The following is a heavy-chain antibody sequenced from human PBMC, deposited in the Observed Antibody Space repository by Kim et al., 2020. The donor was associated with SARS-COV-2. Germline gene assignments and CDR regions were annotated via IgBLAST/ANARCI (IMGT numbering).Heavy chain of an antibody. V-gene: IGHV3-7*03. CDR1: GFTFSSYW. Sequence: GGSLRLSCVASGFTFSSYWMSWVRQAPGKGLEWVANIKQDGSEKYYVDSVKGRFTISRDNAKNSLYLQMNSLRAEDTAVYYCARIRGYDSSGYFRYWGQGTLVTVSS. J-gene: IGHJ4*02. CDR2: IKQDGSEK. CDR3: ARIRGYDSSGYFRY. D-gene: IGHD3-22*01.